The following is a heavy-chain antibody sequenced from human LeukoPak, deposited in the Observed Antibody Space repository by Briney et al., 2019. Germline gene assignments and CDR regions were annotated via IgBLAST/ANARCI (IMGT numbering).Heavy chain of an antibody. CDR3: ARSSGVVGEGSSWYSGY. D-gene: IGHD6-13*01. CDR1: GYTFIDYA. V-gene: IGHV1-3*01. Sequence: GASVKVSCKAPGYTFIDYAMHWVRQAPGQRLEWMGWISSGNGNIKYSQKFQGRVTISRDTFVSTVYMELSSLTSADTAVYYCARSSGVVGEGSSWYSGYWGQGTQVTVSS. CDR2: ISSGNGNI. J-gene: IGHJ4*02.